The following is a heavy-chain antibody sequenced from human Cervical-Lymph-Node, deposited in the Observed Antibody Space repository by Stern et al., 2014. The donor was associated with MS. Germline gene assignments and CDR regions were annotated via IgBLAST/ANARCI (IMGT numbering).Heavy chain of an antibody. Sequence: EVQLVESGGGLVQPGGSLRLSCAASGFTFSSYAMSWVRQAPGKGLEWVSAISGGGGSTNCADSVKGRFTISRDNSKNTLYLQMNSLRAEDTAVYYCAKGDIVVVPAVMNYDYGMDVWGQGITVTVSS. CDR1: GFTFSSYA. V-gene: IGHV3-23*04. CDR3: AKGDIVVVPAVMNYDYGMDV. CDR2: ISGGGGST. D-gene: IGHD2-2*01. J-gene: IGHJ6*02.